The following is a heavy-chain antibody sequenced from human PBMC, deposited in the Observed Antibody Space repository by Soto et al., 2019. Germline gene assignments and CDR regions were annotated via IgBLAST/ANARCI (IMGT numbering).Heavy chain of an antibody. Sequence: QVQLVQSGAEVKKPGASVKVSCKASGYTFTTYGISWVRQAPGQGLEWMGWISAYNGYTNAAQSLPGRVTMTSDTSTSTAYMELRSLRSDDAAMYYCARLYGDVATISVFDYWGQGTLVTVSS. CDR1: GYTFTTYG. CDR2: ISAYNGYT. V-gene: IGHV1-18*01. D-gene: IGHD5-12*01. J-gene: IGHJ4*02. CDR3: ARLYGDVATISVFDY.